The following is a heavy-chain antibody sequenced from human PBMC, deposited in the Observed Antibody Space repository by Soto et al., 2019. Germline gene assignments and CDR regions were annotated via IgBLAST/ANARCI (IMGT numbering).Heavy chain of an antibody. D-gene: IGHD5-12*01. CDR3: AGGRDGYKSGY. J-gene: IGHJ4*02. Sequence: QVQLQESGPGLVKPSQTLSLTCTVSGGSFSNNAYYWNGLRQHPGKGLDWIGYIRYTGSTSYNPSLKSRLTISLDTSKNQFSRPLSSVTAADTAVYYCAGGRDGYKSGYWGQGTLVSVSS. V-gene: IGHV4-31*03. CDR1: GGSFSNNAYY. CDR2: IRYTGST.